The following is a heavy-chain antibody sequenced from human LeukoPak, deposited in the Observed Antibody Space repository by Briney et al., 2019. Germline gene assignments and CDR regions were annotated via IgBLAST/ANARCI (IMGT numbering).Heavy chain of an antibody. CDR2: ISGSGGST. Sequence: GGSLRLSCAASGFTFSSYAMSWVRQAPGKGLEWVSAISGSGGSTYYADSVKGRFTISRDNSKNTLYLQMNSLRAEDTAVYYCVKPSSLHPGYKDQLYFQHWGQGTLVTVSS. CDR1: GFTFSSYA. D-gene: IGHD3-9*01. J-gene: IGHJ1*01. CDR3: VKPSSLHPGYKDQLYFQH. V-gene: IGHV3-23*01.